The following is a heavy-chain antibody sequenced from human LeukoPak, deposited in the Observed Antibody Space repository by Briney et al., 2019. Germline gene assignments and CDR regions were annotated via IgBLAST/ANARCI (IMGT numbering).Heavy chain of an antibody. J-gene: IGHJ4*02. CDR3: ATLSATYASGDYYFDY. CDR2: IKQDGSEK. D-gene: IGHD2/OR15-2a*01. Sequence: PGGSLRLSCAASGFTFSSYWMSWVRQAPGKGLEWVANIKQDGSEKYYVDSVKGRFTISRDNAKNSLYLQMNSLRAEDTAVYYCATLSATYASGDYYFDYWGQGTLATVSS. V-gene: IGHV3-7*01. CDR1: GFTFSSYW.